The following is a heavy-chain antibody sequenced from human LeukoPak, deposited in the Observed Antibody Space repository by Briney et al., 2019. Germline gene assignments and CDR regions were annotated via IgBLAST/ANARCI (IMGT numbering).Heavy chain of an antibody. Sequence: ASVKVSCKASGYTFTGYYMHWVRQAPGQGLEWMGWINPNSGGTNYAQKFQSRVTMTRDTSISTAYMELSRLRSDDTAVYYCARERIAARHFDYWGQGTLVTVSS. CDR1: GYTFTGYY. CDR2: INPNSGGT. V-gene: IGHV1-2*02. J-gene: IGHJ4*02. D-gene: IGHD6-6*01. CDR3: ARERIAARHFDY.